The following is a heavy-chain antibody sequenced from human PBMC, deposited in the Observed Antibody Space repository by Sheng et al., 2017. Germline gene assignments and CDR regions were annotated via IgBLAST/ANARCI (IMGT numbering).Heavy chain of an antibody. J-gene: IGHJ6*02. CDR2: IYHSGST. CDR1: GYPISSGYY. V-gene: IGHV4-38-2*01. D-gene: IGHD3-9*01. Sequence: QVQLQESGPGLVKPSETLSLTCAVSGYPISSGYYWGWIRQPPGKGLEWIGSIYHSGSTYYNPSLKSRVTISVDTSKNQFSLKLSSVTAADTAVYYCARNFMYYDILTGYYDPYYYYGMDVWGQGTTVTVSS. CDR3: ARNFMYYDILTGYYDPYYYYGMDV.